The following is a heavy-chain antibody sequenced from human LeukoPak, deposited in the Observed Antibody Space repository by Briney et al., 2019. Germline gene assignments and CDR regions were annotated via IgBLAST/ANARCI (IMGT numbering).Heavy chain of an antibody. Sequence: PGRSLRLSCAASGFTFGGYAMHWVRQAPGKGLEWVSGISWNGGSTCYADSVRGRFTISRDNAKNSLYLQMNSLRAEDTALYYCAKGRDKYQLLSKNWFDPWGQGTLVTVSS. J-gene: IGHJ5*02. CDR2: ISWNGGST. CDR1: GFTFGGYA. D-gene: IGHD2-2*01. V-gene: IGHV3-9*01. CDR3: AKGRDKYQLLSKNWFDP.